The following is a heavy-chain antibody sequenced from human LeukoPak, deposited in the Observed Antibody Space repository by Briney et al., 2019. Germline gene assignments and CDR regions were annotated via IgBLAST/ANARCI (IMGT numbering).Heavy chain of an antibody. D-gene: IGHD2-2*01. CDR2: ISYDGSNK. CDR1: GFTFSSYA. CDR3: AKDGEWRPAAD. J-gene: IGHJ4*02. Sequence: GGSLRLSCAASGFTFSSYAMHWVRQAPGKGLEWVAVISYDGSNKYYADSVKGRFTISRDNSKNTLYLQMNSLRAEDTAIYYCAKDGEWRPAADWGQGTLVTVSS. V-gene: IGHV3-30-3*01.